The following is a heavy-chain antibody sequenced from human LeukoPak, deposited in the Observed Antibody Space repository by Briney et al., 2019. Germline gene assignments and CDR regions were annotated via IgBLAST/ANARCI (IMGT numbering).Heavy chain of an antibody. V-gene: IGHV1-8*01. D-gene: IGHD5-18*01. CDR2: MNPNSGNT. Sequence: GASVKVSCKASGYTFTSYDINWVRQATGQGLEWMGWMNPNSGNTGYAQKFQGRVTMTRNTSISTAYMELSSLRSEDTAVYYCARGRGNTGSAYYYYYMDVWGKGTTVTVSS. CDR3: ARGRGNTGSAYYYYYMDV. CDR1: GYTFTSYD. J-gene: IGHJ6*03.